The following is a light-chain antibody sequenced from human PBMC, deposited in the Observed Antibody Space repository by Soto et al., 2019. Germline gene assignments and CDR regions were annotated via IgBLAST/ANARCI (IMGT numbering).Light chain of an antibody. V-gene: IGKV1-8*01. CDR2: AAS. J-gene: IGKJ4*01. CDR1: QGISSY. CDR3: QQYYSYPFT. Sequence: AIRMTQSPSSLPASTGDRVTITCRASQGISSYLAWYQQKPGKAPKLLIYAASTLQSGVPSRFSGSGSGTDFTLTISCPQSEDVATYYCQQYYSYPFTFGGGTKVDLK.